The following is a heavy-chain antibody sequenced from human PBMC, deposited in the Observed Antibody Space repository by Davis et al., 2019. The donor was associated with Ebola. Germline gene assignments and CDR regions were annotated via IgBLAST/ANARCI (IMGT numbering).Heavy chain of an antibody. CDR2: ISSSSSYI. CDR1: GFTFSSYS. V-gene: IGHV3-21*01. J-gene: IGHJ4*02. D-gene: IGHD3-16*01. Sequence: GESLKISCAASGFTFSSYSMNWVRQAPGKGLEWVSSISSSSSYIYYADSVKGRFTISRDDAKNLLFLQMSSLRAEDTALYYCVKDRRSLILGRGVYFDYWGQGTLVTVSS. CDR3: VKDRRSLILGRGVYFDY.